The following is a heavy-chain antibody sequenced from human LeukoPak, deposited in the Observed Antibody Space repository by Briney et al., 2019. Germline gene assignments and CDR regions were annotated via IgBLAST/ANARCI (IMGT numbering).Heavy chain of an antibody. V-gene: IGHV3-21*01. J-gene: IGHJ4*02. CDR3: ARVFIGSSGRNDY. CDR2: ISSSSSYI. D-gene: IGHD6-19*01. CDR1: GFTFSSYS. Sequence: AGGSLRLSCAASGFTFSSYSMNWVRQPPGKGLEWVSSISSSSSYIYYADSVKGRFTISRDNAKNSLYLQMNSLRAEDTAVYYCARVFIGSSGRNDYWGQGTLVTVSS.